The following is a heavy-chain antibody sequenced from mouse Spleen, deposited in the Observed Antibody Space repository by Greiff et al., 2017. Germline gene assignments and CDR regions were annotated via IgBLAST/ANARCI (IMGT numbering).Heavy chain of an antibody. V-gene: IGHV1-69*02. CDR2: IDPSDSYT. D-gene: IGHD2-14*01. CDR1: GYTFTSYW. Sequence: QVQLQQPGAELVKPGASVKLSCKASGYTFTSYWMHWVKQRPGQGLEWIGEIDPSDSYTNYNQKFKGKATLTVDKSSSTAYMQLSSLTSEDSAVYYCAREVRRLFDYWGQGTTLTGSS. CDR3: AREVRRLFDY. J-gene: IGHJ2*01.